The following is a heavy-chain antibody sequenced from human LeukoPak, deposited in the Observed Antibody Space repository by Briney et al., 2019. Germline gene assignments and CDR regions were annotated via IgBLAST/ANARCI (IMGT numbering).Heavy chain of an antibody. CDR1: GFTFSSYS. J-gene: IGHJ4*02. Sequence: PGGSLRLSCAASGFTFSSYSMNWVRQAPGKGLEWVSSISSSSSYIYYADSVKGRFTISRDNAKNSLYLQMNSLRAEDTAVYYCARDPRGTTRDGYNLWSRVGGEAYPRFDYWGQGTLVTVSS. D-gene: IGHD5-24*01. CDR2: ISSSSSYI. CDR3: ARDPRGTTRDGYNLWSRVGGEAYPRFDY. V-gene: IGHV3-21*01.